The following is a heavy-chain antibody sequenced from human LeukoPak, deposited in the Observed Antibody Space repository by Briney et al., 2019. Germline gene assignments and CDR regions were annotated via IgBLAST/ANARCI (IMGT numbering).Heavy chain of an antibody. CDR2: IYYSGST. J-gene: IGHJ4*02. V-gene: IGHV4-59*11. CDR1: GGSISSHY. D-gene: IGHD2-21*02. CDR3: ARGLGDPINFDY. Sequence: SETLSLTCTVSGGSISSHYWSWIRQPPGKGLEWVGYIYYSGSTNYKPSLKSRVTMSVDTSKNQFSLKLSSVTAADTAVYYCARGLGDPINFDYWGQGTLVTVSS.